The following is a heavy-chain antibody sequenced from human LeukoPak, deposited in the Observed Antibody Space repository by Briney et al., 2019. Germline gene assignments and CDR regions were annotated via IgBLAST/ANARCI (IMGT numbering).Heavy chain of an antibody. Sequence: GGSLRLSCAASGFTFSSYAMSWVRQAPGKGMEWVSAISGSGGSTYYADSVKGLFTISRDNSKNTLYLQMNSLRAEDTAVYYCAKVNNDFWSGYYSPYYYYMDVWGKGTTVTVSS. D-gene: IGHD3-3*01. V-gene: IGHV3-23*01. CDR3: AKVNNDFWSGYYSPYYYYMDV. CDR2: ISGSGGST. CDR1: GFTFSSYA. J-gene: IGHJ6*03.